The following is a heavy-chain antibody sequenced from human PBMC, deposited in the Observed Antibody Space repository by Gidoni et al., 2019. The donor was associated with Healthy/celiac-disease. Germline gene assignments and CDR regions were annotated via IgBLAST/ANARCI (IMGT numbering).Heavy chain of an antibody. J-gene: IGHJ4*02. CDR3: ARESPERGPTVDY. Sequence: QVQLVQSGAEVKKPGSSVKVSCKASGGTFSSYTISWVRQAPGQGLEWMGRIIPILGIANYAQKFQGRVTITADKSTSTAYMELSSLRSEDTAVYYCARESPERGPTVDYWGQGTLVTVSS. CDR1: GGTFSSYT. CDR2: IIPILGIA. D-gene: IGHD3-10*01. V-gene: IGHV1-69*08.